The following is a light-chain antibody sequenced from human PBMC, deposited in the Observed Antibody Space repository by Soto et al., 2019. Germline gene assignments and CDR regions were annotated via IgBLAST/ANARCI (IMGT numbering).Light chain of an antibody. CDR1: SSDVGGYNY. Sequence: QSALTQPRSVSGSPGQSVTISCTGTSSDVGGYNYVSWYQQHPGKAPKLMIYDVSKRPSGVPDRFSGSKSGNTASLTISGLQAEDEADYSCCPYAGSRYVFGTGTKLTVL. CDR3: CPYAGSRYV. CDR2: DVS. V-gene: IGLV2-11*01. J-gene: IGLJ1*01.